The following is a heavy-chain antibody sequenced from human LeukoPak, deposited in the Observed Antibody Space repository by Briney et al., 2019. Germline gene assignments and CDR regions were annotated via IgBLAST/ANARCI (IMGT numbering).Heavy chain of an antibody. J-gene: IGHJ6*03. CDR1: GFTFSSYG. CDR3: AKDHRHPYYYYYYMDV. V-gene: IGHV3-30*02. Sequence: QAGGSLRLSCAASGFTFSSYGMHWVRQAPGKGLEWVAFIRYDGSNKYYADSVKGRFTISRDNSKNTLYLQMNSLRAEDTAVYYCAKDHRHPYYYYYYMDVWGKGTTVTVSS. CDR2: IRYDGSNK.